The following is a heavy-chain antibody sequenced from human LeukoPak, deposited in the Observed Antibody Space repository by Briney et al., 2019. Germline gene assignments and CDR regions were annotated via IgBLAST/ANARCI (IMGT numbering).Heavy chain of an antibody. J-gene: IGHJ4*02. D-gene: IGHD3-10*01. CDR1: GFTFSSYA. CDR3: ARVPGGWFEPN. Sequence: GSLRLSCAASGFTFSSYAMSWVRQPPGKGLEWIGEINHSGSTNYNPSLKSRVTISVDTSKNQFSLKLSSVTAADTAVYYCARVPGGWFEPNWGQGTLVTVSS. V-gene: IGHV4-34*01. CDR2: INHSGST.